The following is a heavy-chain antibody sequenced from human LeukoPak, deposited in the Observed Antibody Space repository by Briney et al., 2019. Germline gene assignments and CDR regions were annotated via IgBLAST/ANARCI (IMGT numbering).Heavy chain of an antibody. CDR1: GYSFTSYW. D-gene: IGHD1-26*01. V-gene: IGHV5-51*01. J-gene: IGHJ2*01. CDR2: IYPGDSDT. CDR3: ARHPTQGYYHAGKARTAYWYFDL. Sequence: GESLKISCKGSGYSFTSYWIGWVRQMPGKGLEWMGIIYPGDSDTRYSPSFQGQVTISADKSISTAYLQWSSLKASDTAMYYCARHPTQGYYHAGKARTAYWYFDLWGRGTLVTVSS.